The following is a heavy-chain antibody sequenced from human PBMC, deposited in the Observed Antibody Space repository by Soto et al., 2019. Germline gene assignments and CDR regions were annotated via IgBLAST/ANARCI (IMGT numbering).Heavy chain of an antibody. CDR2: IWYDGSNK. J-gene: IGHJ4*02. Sequence: QVQLVESGGGVVQPGRSLRLSCAASGFTFSSYGMHWVRQAPGKGLEWVAVIWYDGSNKYYADSVKGRFTISRDNSKNTLYLQMNSLRAEDTAVYYCARDLAADSSGWYRTFDYWGQGTLVTVSS. CDR3: ARDLAADSSGWYRTFDY. D-gene: IGHD6-19*01. CDR1: GFTFSSYG. V-gene: IGHV3-33*01.